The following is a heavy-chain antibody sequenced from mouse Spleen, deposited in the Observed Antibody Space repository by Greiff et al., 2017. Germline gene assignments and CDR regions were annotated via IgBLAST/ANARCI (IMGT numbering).Heavy chain of an antibody. D-gene: IGHD2-4*01. CDR3: ARVRIDDWDYFDY. Sequence: ESGPGLVKPSQSLSLTCSVTGYSITSGYYWNWIRQFPGNKLEWMGYISYDGSNNYNPSLKNRISITRDTSKNQFFLKLNSVTTEDTATYYCARVRIDDWDYFDYWGQGTTLTVSS. CDR2: ISYDGSN. V-gene: IGHV3-6*01. J-gene: IGHJ2*01. CDR1: GYSITSGYY.